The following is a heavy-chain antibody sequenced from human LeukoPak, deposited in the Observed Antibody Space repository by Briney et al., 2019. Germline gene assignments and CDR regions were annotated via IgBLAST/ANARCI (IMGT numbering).Heavy chain of an antibody. Sequence: GGSLRLSCAASGFAFSTYAMSWVRQAPGKGLEWVSTITGSGGSTYYTDSVKGRFTISRDNSKNTLYLQMNSLRADDTAVYYCEEGTIVVGNTAYYDYWGQGTLVTVSS. CDR1: GFAFSTYA. CDR3: EEGTIVVGNTAYYDY. CDR2: ITGSGGST. D-gene: IGHD2-2*01. V-gene: IGHV3-23*01. J-gene: IGHJ4*02.